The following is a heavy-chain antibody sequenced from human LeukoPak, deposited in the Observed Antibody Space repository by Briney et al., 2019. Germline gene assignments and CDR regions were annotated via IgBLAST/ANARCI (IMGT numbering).Heavy chain of an antibody. J-gene: IGHJ4*02. Sequence: GGSLRLSCAASGFTFSHYGMHWVRQAPGKGLEWVAVISFDGSTSYYADSVKGRFTISRDNSQNTLFPQMSSLRADDTAVYYCTKGLYCPSAGCYTRQTEFDYWGQGTLVTVSS. D-gene: IGHD2-2*02. CDR3: TKGLYCPSAGCYTRQTEFDY. CDR2: ISFDGSTS. V-gene: IGHV3-30*18. CDR1: GFTFSHYG.